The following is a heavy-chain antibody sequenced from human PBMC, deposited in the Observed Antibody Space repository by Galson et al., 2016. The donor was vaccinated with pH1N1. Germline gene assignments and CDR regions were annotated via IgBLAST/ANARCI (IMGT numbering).Heavy chain of an antibody. V-gene: IGHV4-39*01. J-gene: IGHJ5*02. CDR1: GGSISSSSYY. Sequence: ETLSLTCTVSGGSISSSSYYWGWIRQPPGKGLEWIGRIYYSGITYYNPSLKSRVTISVDTSKNQFSLKLSSVTAADTAVYYCARHGAGEYSDWFDPWGQGTLVTVSS. CDR3: ARHGAGEYSDWFDP. D-gene: IGHD2/OR15-2a*01. CDR2: IYYSGIT.